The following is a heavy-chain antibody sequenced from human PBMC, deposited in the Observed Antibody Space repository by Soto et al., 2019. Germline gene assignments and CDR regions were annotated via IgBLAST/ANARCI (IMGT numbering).Heavy chain of an antibody. J-gene: IGHJ4*02. CDR3: ARDVVRSTAGDS. CDR2: IIPIFTRT. V-gene: IGHV1-69*13. CDR1: GGTFSTSS. D-gene: IGHD2-15*01. Sequence: AASVKVSCKASGGTFSTSSFVWVRQGPGQGLEWMGGIIPIFTRTNFEQKFQGRVTFSADESTRTTYMELRSLTSEDRAIYYCARDVVRSTAGDSWGQGTLVTVSS.